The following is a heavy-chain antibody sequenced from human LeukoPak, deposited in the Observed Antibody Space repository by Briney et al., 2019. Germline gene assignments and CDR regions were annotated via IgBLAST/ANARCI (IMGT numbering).Heavy chain of an antibody. J-gene: IGHJ4*02. Sequence: GGSLRLSCAASGFTFSSYAMHWVRQAPGKGLEWVAVISYDGSNKYYADSVKGRFTISRDNSKNTLYLQMNSLRAEDTDVYYCAREWELLAFDYWGQGTLVTVSS. D-gene: IGHD1-26*01. V-gene: IGHV3-30-3*01. CDR1: GFTFSSYA. CDR2: ISYDGSNK. CDR3: AREWELLAFDY.